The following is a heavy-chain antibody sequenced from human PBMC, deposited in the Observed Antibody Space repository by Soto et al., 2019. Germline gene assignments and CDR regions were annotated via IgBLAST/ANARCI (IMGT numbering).Heavy chain of an antibody. CDR2: INHSGTT. V-gene: IGHV4-34*01. CDR3: ARGLAGRSSSWYDY. CDR1: GGGFSGYF. Sequence: LSLTCAVYGGGFSGYFWSWLRQPPGKGLEWIGEINHSGTTNYNPSLKSRVTISVDTSKNQLSLKLSSVTAADTAVYYCARGLAGRSSSWYDYWGQGTLLTVSS. J-gene: IGHJ4*02. D-gene: IGHD6-13*01.